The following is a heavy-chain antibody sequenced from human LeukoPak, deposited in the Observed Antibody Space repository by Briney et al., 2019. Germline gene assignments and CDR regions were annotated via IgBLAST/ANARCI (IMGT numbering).Heavy chain of an antibody. CDR2: ISAYNGNT. D-gene: IGHD2-2*01. J-gene: IGHJ4*02. CDR3: ARDLNVVVPAAIPRPPDY. V-gene: IGHV1-18*01. Sequence: ASVKVSCKASGYTFTSYGISWVRQAPGQGLEWMGWISAYNGNTNYAQKLQGRVTMTIDTSTSTAYMELRSLRSDDTAVYYCARDLNVVVPAAIPRPPDYWGQGTLVTVSS. CDR1: GYTFTSYG.